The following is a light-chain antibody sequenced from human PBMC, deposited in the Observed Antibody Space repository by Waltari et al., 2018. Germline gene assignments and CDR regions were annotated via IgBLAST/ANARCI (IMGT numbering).Light chain of an antibody. CDR2: DAS. CDR3: LQYSSAPYS. J-gene: IGKJ2*03. Sequence: DIQITHSPYSLSASVGDRVTITCRASQSISNYLNWYQQKPGKFPKRLIYDASTLHSGVPSRFSGSGSGTVFTLTIDSLQSEDFASYFCLQYSSAPYSFGQGTKVEIK. V-gene: IGKV1-17*01. CDR1: QSISNY.